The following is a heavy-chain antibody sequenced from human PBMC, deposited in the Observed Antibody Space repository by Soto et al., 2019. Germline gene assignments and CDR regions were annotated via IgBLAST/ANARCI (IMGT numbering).Heavy chain of an antibody. V-gene: IGHV1-69*13. CDR1: GSTFTGYY. D-gene: IGHD1-26*01. Sequence: ASVKVSCKASGSTFTGYYMHWVRQAPGQGLEWMGGIIPIFGTANYAQKFQGRVTITADESTSTAYMELSSLRSEDTAVYYCVRGLPDSGSYYLDYWGHGILVTVSS. CDR3: VRGLPDSGSYYLDY. J-gene: IGHJ4*01. CDR2: IIPIFGTA.